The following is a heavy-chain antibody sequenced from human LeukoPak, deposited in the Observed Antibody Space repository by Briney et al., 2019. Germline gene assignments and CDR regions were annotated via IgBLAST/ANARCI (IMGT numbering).Heavy chain of an antibody. D-gene: IGHD2-15*01. Sequence: GGSLRLSCAASGFTFDDYGMSWVRQAPGKGLEWVFGINWNGGSTGYADSVKGRFTISRDNDKNSLYLQMNSLRAEDTALYYCTRSVAASRDYWGQGTLVTVSS. V-gene: IGHV3-20*04. CDR3: TRSVAASRDY. CDR1: GFTFDDYG. CDR2: INWNGGST. J-gene: IGHJ4*02.